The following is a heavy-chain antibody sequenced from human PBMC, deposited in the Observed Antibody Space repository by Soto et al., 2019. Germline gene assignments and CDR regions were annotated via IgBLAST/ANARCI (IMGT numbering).Heavy chain of an antibody. CDR3: ARGAGGYSGYDYYYYYYMDV. D-gene: IGHD5-12*01. CDR1: GYSFTSYW. Sequence: GESLKISCKGSGYSFTSYWIGWVRQMPGKGLEWMGIIYPGDSDTRYSPSFQGQVTISADKSISTAYLQWSSLKASDTAMYYCARGAGGYSGYDYYYYYYMDVWGKGTTVTVSS. V-gene: IGHV5-51*01. J-gene: IGHJ6*03. CDR2: IYPGDSDT.